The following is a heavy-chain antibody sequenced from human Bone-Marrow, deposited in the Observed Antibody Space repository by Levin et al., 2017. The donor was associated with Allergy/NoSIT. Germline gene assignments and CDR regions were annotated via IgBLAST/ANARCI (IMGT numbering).Heavy chain of an antibody. D-gene: IGHD1-26*01. CDR3: ARAPIKEQWEMYYFDY. J-gene: IGHJ4*02. CDR2: IIPIFGTA. V-gene: IGHV1-69*06. Sequence: GGSLRLSCKASGGTFSSYAISWVRQAPGQGLEWMGGIIPIFGTANYAQKFQGRVTITADKSTSTAYMELSSLRSEDTAVYYCARAPIKEQWEMYYFDYWGQGTLVTVSS. CDR1: GGTFSSYA.